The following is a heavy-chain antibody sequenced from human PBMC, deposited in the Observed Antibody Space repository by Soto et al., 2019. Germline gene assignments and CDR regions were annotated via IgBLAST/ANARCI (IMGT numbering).Heavy chain of an antibody. CDR3: ARSSPRVVSPWDY. Sequence: LSLTCTVSVGSISTYYWSWIRQPPGKGLEWIGHIYYSGSTNYNPSLKSRVTISVDTSNNHFSLKLSSVTAADTAMYYCARSSPRVVSPWDYWGQGTLVTVSS. V-gene: IGHV4-59*01. D-gene: IGHD3-3*01. J-gene: IGHJ4*02. CDR1: VGSISTYY. CDR2: IYYSGST.